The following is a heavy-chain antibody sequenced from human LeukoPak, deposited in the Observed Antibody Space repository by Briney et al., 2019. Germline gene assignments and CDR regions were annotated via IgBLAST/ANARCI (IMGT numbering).Heavy chain of an antibody. D-gene: IGHD3-9*01. CDR1: GGSISSSSYY. CDR2: IYYSGST. Sequence: SETLSLTCTVSGGSISSSSYYWGWIRQPPGKGLEWIGSIYYSGSTYYNPSLKSRVTISVDTSKNQFSLKLSSVTAADTAVYYCARQLRYFDWLLFSYYMDVWGKGTTVTISS. V-gene: IGHV4-39*01. J-gene: IGHJ6*03. CDR3: ARQLRYFDWLLFSYYMDV.